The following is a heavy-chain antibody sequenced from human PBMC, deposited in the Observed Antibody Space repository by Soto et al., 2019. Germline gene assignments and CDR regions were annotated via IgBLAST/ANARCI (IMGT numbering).Heavy chain of an antibody. CDR2: ISYDGSNK. D-gene: IGHD3-22*01. J-gene: IGHJ6*02. Sequence: PGGSMRLSCAASGFTFSSYGMHWVRQAPGKGLEWVAVISYDGSNKYYADSVKGRFTISRDNSKNTLYLQMNSLRAEDTAVYYCANWYYYDSSGTGFPYYYYGMDVWGQGTTVTVSS. V-gene: IGHV3-30*18. CDR1: GFTFSSYG. CDR3: ANWYYYDSSGTGFPYYYYGMDV.